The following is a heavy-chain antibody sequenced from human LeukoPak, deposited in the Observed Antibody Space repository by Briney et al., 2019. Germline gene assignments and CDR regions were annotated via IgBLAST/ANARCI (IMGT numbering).Heavy chain of an antibody. CDR3: ARDDAYGDYFDY. Sequence: PSETLSLTCTVSGGSISSSSYYWSWIRQPAGKGLEWIGRIYTSGSTNYNPSLKSRVTISVDTSKNQFSLKLSSVTAADTAVYYCARDDAYGDYFDYWGQGTLVTVSS. V-gene: IGHV4-61*02. J-gene: IGHJ4*02. CDR2: IYTSGST. CDR1: GGSISSSSYY. D-gene: IGHD4-17*01.